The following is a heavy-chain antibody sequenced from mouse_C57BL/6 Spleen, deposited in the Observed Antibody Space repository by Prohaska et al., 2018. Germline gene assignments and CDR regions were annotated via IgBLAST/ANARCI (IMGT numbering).Heavy chain of an antibody. CDR3: ARQGYYGSSYAYAMDY. D-gene: IGHD1-1*01. Sequence: QSHGKSLEWIGVINPYNGGTSYNQKFKGKATLTVDKSSSTAYMELNSLTSEDSAVYYCARQGYYGSSYAYAMDYWGQGTSDTVSS. J-gene: IGHJ4*01. V-gene: IGHV1-19*01. CDR2: INPYNGGT.